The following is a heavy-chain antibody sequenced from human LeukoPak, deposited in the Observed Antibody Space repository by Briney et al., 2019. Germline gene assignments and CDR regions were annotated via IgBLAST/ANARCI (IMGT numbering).Heavy chain of an antibody. V-gene: IGHV3-23*01. CDR3: TRAPHFSDS. CDR2: ISGGGGTT. J-gene: IGHJ5*01. D-gene: IGHD2/OR15-2a*01. Sequence: PGGSLTLSCAASGFVFKSYVMSWIRQAPGKGLEWVSTISGGGGTTYYADSVKGRFTISRDNAKNTLSLQVNSLRAEDTAVYFCTRAPHFSDSWGQGTQVTVSS. CDR1: GFVFKSYV.